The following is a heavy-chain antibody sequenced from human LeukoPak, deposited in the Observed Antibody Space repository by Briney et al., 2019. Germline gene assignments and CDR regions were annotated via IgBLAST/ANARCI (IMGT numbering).Heavy chain of an antibody. CDR2: ISGSGGST. J-gene: IGHJ6*02. Sequence: GGSLRLSCAASRFTFSSYGMSWVRQAPGKGLVWVSGISGSGGSTFYADSVKGRFTISGDNSKNTLYLQMGSLRAEDMAVYYCAKYYGLRGMDVWGQGTTVTVSS. V-gene: IGHV3-23*01. CDR1: RFTFSSYG. CDR3: AKYYGLRGMDV. D-gene: IGHD4-17*01.